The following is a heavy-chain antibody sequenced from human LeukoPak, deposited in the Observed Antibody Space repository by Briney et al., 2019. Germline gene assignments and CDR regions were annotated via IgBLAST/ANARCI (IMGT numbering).Heavy chain of an antibody. Sequence: GGSLRLSCAASGFTFSSYEMNWVRQAPGKGLEWVSYISSSGSTIYYADSVKGRFTISRDNAKNSLYLQMNSLRAEDTAVYYCARMGADDSSGHDSDYWGQGTLVTVSS. V-gene: IGHV3-48*03. D-gene: IGHD3-22*01. J-gene: IGHJ4*02. CDR1: GFTFSSYE. CDR2: ISSSGSTI. CDR3: ARMGADDSSGHDSDY.